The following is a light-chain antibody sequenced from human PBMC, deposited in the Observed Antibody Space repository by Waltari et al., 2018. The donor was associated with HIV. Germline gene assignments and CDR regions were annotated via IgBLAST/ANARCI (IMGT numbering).Light chain of an antibody. J-gene: IGLJ2*01. CDR2: YDN. V-gene: IGLV3-21*04. Sequence: VLTQPPSVSVAPGKTATLTCGGKNIERKSAHWYQQKPGQAPVLVIYYDNDRPSGIPERFSGSNSGDTATLTIRGVGDGDEADYYCQVWDSTSDHVLFGGGTKLTVL. CDR3: QVWDSTSDHVL. CDR1: NIERKS.